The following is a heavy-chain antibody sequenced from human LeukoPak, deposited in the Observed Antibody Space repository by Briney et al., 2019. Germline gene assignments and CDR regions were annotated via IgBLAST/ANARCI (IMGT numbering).Heavy chain of an antibody. J-gene: IGHJ4*02. D-gene: IGHD3-3*01. CDR2: IKSKTDSGTT. CDR3: TTYDFWSGYYRGRFDY. V-gene: IGHV3-15*01. Sequence: PGGSLRLSCAASGFTFSNAWMSWVRQAPGKGLEWVGRIKSKTDSGTTDYAAPVKGRFTISRDDSKNTLYLQMISLKTEDTAVYYCTTYDFWSGYYRGRFDYWGQGTLVTVSS. CDR1: GFTFSNAW.